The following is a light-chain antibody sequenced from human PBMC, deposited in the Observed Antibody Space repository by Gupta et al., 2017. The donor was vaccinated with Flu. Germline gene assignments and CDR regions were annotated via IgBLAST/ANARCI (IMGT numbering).Light chain of an antibody. Sequence: GDRVTITCQSSQDIGNFLNWFQWKSGKAPKLLISRASNLETGVSSKFSGSGSGTNFTLTISRLHPEDFATYYGQHYYSLPITFGQGTRL. J-gene: IGKJ5*01. CDR1: QDIGNF. CDR2: RAS. V-gene: IGKV1-33*01. CDR3: QHYYSLPIT.